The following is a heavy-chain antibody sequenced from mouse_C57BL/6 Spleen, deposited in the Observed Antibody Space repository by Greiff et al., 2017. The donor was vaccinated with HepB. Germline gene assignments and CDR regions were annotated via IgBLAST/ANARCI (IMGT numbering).Heavy chain of an antibody. V-gene: IGHV1-47*01. CDR2: FHPYNDDT. CDR3: ARGDYDYENYFDY. J-gene: IGHJ2*01. Sequence: VKLQESGAELVKPGASVKMSCKASGYTFTTYPIEWMKQTHGKSLEWIGNFHPYNDDTKYNEKFKGKATLTVEKSSSTVYLELSRLTSDDSAVYYCARGDYDYENYFDYWGQGTTLTVSS. D-gene: IGHD2-4*01. CDR1: GYTFTTYP.